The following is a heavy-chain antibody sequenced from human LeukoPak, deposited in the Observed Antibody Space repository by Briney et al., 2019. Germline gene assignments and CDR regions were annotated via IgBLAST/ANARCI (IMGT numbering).Heavy chain of an antibody. CDR2: IIPIFGTA. CDR1: GGTFSSYA. V-gene: IGHV1-69*06. J-gene: IGHJ3*02. D-gene: IGHD3-9*01. Sequence: SVKVSCKASGGTFSSYAISWVRQAPGQGLEWMGGIIPIFGTANYAQKFQGRVTITADKSTSTAYMELSSLRSEDTAVYYCARKILPGYDILAGYDPQAFDIWGQGTMVTVSS. CDR3: ARKILPGYDILAGYDPQAFDI.